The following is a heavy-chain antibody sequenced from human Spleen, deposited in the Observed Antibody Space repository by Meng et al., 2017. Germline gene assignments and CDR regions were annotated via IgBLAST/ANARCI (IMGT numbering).Heavy chain of an antibody. J-gene: IGHJ3*02. Sequence: GESLKISCAASGFTFSNYAMSWVRQAPGKGLEWVSAVSGSGGSTYYADSVKGRFTISRDNSKNTLHLQMNSLRTEDTAVYYCARGSSGAFDIWGQGKMVTVSS. V-gene: IGHV3-23*01. CDR1: GFTFSNYA. CDR3: ARGSSGAFDI. D-gene: IGHD6-25*01. CDR2: VSGSGGST.